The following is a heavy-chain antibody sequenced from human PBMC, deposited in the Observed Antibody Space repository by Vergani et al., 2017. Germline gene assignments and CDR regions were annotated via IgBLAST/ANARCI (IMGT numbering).Heavy chain of an antibody. D-gene: IGHD6-19*01. CDR2: ISGPGLST. Sequence: EVHLLESGGGLVQSGGSLRLSCAASGFTFSNSAVSWVRQAPGRGLAWVSSISGPGLSTYYADSVKGRFSISRDNSKNTVVLHMNSLRPEDTAVYYCAKVGRSEVAGTFCSFDIWGQGTMVTVSS. J-gene: IGHJ3*02. CDR3: AKVGRSEVAGTFCSFDI. V-gene: IGHV3-23*01. CDR1: GFTFSNSA.